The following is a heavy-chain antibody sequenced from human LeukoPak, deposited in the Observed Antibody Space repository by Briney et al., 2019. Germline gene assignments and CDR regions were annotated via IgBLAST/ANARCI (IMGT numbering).Heavy chain of an antibody. Sequence: PGGSLRLSCAASGFTFSSYSMNWVRQAPGKGLEWVSSISSSSSYIYYADSVKGRFTISRDNAKNSLYLQMNSLRAEDTAVYYCARDLFGYSSSWYFDYWGQGTLVTVSS. CDR1: GFTFSSYS. D-gene: IGHD6-13*01. J-gene: IGHJ4*02. CDR2: ISSSSSYI. CDR3: ARDLFGYSSSWYFDY. V-gene: IGHV3-21*01.